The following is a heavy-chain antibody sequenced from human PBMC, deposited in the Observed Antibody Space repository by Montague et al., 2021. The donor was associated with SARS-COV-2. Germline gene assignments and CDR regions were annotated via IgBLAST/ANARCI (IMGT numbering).Heavy chain of an antibody. V-gene: IGHV3-30*04. J-gene: IGHJ4*02. Sequence: SLRLSCAVSGFTFSSYPMHWVRQAPGKGLEWLAVISYDATTYYHADSVRGRFSISRDDSQSILYLQMHSLRAEDTAIYYCARDNVRGSPDYLDYWGQGTLVTVSS. CDR2: ISYDATTY. CDR1: GFTFSSYP. D-gene: IGHD1-26*01. CDR3: ARDNVRGSPDYLDY.